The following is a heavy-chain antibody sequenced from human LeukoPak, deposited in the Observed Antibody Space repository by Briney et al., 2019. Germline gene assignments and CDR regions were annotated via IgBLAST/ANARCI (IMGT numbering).Heavy chain of an antibody. Sequence: GGSLRLSCAASGFTFSGFWMHWVRQAPGKGLVWVSCISFDGSDATYEDSVKGRFTISRDTSKNTLYLQMNSLTVEDTAVYYCAKGGYSGHEFDFWGQGALVTVSS. J-gene: IGHJ5*01. D-gene: IGHD5-12*01. V-gene: IGHV3-74*01. CDR1: GFTFSGFW. CDR3: AKGGYSGHEFDF. CDR2: ISFDGSDA.